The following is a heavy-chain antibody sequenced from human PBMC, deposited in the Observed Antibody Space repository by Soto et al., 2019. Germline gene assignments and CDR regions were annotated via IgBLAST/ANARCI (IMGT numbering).Heavy chain of an antibody. CDR1: GFTFDDYA. V-gene: IGHV3-9*01. CDR2: ISWNSGSI. D-gene: IGHD1-26*01. Sequence: EVQLVESGGGLVQPGRSLRLSCAASGFTFDDYAMHWVRQAPGKGLEWVSGISWNSGSIGYADSVKGRFTISRDNAKNSLYLQMNSLRAEDTALYYCAKGDSGSYVSAFDIWGQGTMVTVSS. J-gene: IGHJ3*02. CDR3: AKGDSGSYVSAFDI.